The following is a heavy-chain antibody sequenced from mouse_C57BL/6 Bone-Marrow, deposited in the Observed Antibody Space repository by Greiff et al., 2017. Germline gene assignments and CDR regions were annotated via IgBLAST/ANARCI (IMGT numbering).Heavy chain of an antibody. V-gene: IGHV8-12*01. D-gene: IGHD1-1*01. CDR3: ARRGYYYGQWVYYAMDY. J-gene: IGHJ4*01. CDR2: PYWDDDK. CDR1: GSSLSTSGMG. Sequence: QVTLKVSGPGILQSSQTLSLTCSSSGSSLSTSGMGVSWIRQPPGNGLEWLVHPYWDDDKRYNPFLNRPPPISKDTSRNQVFLEITSVDTADTAKYYGARRGYYYGQWVYYAMDYWGQGTSVTVSS.